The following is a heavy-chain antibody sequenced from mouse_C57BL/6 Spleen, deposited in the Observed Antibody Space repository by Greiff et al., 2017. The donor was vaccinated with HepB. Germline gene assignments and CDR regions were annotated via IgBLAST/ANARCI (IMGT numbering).Heavy chain of an antibody. V-gene: IGHV1-54*01. CDR3: ARLERGSSYGYVDV. CDR1: GYAFTNYL. Sequence: QVQLQQSGAELVRPGTSVKVSCKASGYAFTNYLIEWVKQRPGQGLEWIGMINPGSGGTNYNEKFKGKATLTADKSSSTAYMQLSSLTSEDSAVYFCARLERGSSYGYVDVWGTGTTVTVSS. J-gene: IGHJ1*03. D-gene: IGHD1-1*01. CDR2: INPGSGGT.